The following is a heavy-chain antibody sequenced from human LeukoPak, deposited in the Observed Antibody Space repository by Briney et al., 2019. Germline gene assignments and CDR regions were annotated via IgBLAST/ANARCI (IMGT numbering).Heavy chain of an antibody. CDR3: ARGGAGSGNVYNWFDP. D-gene: IGHD3-10*01. CDR2: IIPIFGTA. V-gene: IGHV1-69*05. Sequence: ASVKVSCKASGGTFSSYAISCVRQAPGQGLEWMGGIIPIFGTANYAQKFQGRVTITTDESTSTAYMELSSLRSEDTAVYYCARGGAGSGNVYNWFDPWGQGTLVTVSS. CDR1: GGTFSSYA. J-gene: IGHJ5*02.